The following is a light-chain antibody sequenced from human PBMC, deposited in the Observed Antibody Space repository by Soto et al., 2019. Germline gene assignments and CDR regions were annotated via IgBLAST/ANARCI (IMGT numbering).Light chain of an antibody. CDR2: DNN. Sequence: QSVLTQPPSVYATPGQTVTISCSGSNSNIGNNYVSWYQQLPGTAPKLLIYDNNKRPSEIPDRFSGSKSGPSATLGITGLQTGDEADYYCGTWDSSLSAGVFGTGTKGTV. V-gene: IGLV1-51*01. CDR1: NSNIGNNY. J-gene: IGLJ1*01. CDR3: GTWDSSLSAGV.